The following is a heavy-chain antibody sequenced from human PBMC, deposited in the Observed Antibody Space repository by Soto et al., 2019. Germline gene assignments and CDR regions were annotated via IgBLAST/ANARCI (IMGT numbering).Heavy chain of an antibody. CDR2: ISAYNGNT. D-gene: IGHD3-16*02. CDR1: GDTFTANY. V-gene: IGHV1-18*04. J-gene: IGHJ6*02. CDR3: ARGGEYDYVWGSYRYDYYYGMDV. Sequence: ASVKVSCKASGDTFTANYIHWVRQAPGQGLEWMGWISAYNGNTNYAQKLQGRVTMTTDTSTSTAYMELRSLRSDDTAVYYCARGGEYDYVWGSYRYDYYYGMDVWGQGTTVTVSS.